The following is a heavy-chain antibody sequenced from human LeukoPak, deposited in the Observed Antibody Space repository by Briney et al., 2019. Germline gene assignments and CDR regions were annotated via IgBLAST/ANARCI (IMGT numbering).Heavy chain of an antibody. Sequence: SVKVSCKASGGTFSSYTISWVRQAPGQGLEWMGRIIPILGIANYAQKFQGRVTITADKSTSTAYMELGSLRSEDTAVYYCARAVEMATMGGFDYWGQGTLVTVSS. V-gene: IGHV1-69*02. CDR1: GGTFSSYT. D-gene: IGHD5-24*01. J-gene: IGHJ4*02. CDR2: IIPILGIA. CDR3: ARAVEMATMGGFDY.